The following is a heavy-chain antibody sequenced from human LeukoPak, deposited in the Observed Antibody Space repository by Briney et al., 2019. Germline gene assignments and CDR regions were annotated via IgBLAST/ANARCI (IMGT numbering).Heavy chain of an antibody. CDR2: IYYSGST. V-gene: IGHV4-59*08. CDR1: GGSISGYY. D-gene: IGHD3-10*01. Sequence: SETLSLTCTVSGGSISGYYWSWIRQPPGKGLEWIGYIYYSGSTNYNPSLKSRVTISVDTSKNQFSLRLTSVTAADTAVYYCARAIASSGSRLFDYWGQGTLVTVSS. CDR3: ARAIASSGSRLFDY. J-gene: IGHJ4*02.